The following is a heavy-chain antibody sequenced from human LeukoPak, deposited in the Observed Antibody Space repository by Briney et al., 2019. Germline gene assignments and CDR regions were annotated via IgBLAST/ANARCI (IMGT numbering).Heavy chain of an antibody. CDR1: GGSISTYY. Sequence: PSETLSLTCTVSGGSISTYYWNWIRQPPGKGLEWIGYIYYSGNTYYNASLKSQVSISIDTSKNQFSLRLTSVTAADTAVYYCARQTGSGLFILPGGQGTLVTVSS. J-gene: IGHJ4*02. CDR3: ARQTGSGLFILP. CDR2: IYYSGNT. D-gene: IGHD3/OR15-3a*01. V-gene: IGHV4-59*04.